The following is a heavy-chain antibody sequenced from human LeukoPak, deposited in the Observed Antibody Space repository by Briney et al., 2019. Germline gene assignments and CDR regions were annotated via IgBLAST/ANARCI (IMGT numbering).Heavy chain of an antibody. CDR3: ARGPTVTKTRDFDY. J-gene: IGHJ4*02. V-gene: IGHV4-31*11. CDR1: GGSISSGGYY. D-gene: IGHD4-17*01. Sequence: KPSETLSLTCAVSGGSISSGGYYWSWIRQHPGKGLEWIGYIYYSGSTYYNPSLKSRVTISVDTSKNQFSLKLSSVTAADTAVYYCARGPTVTKTRDFDYWGQGTLVTVSS. CDR2: IYYSGST.